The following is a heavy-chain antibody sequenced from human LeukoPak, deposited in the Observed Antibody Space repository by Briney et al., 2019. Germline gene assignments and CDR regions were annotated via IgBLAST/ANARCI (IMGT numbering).Heavy chain of an antibody. Sequence: ASVKVSCKASGYTFTNYYMHWVRQAPGQGLEWMGIINSSGGSTTYAQKFQGRVTMTRDTSTSTVYMEVSSLRSEDTAMYYYARQAQTAFDIWGQGTMVTVSS. CDR1: GYTFTNYY. V-gene: IGHV1-46*01. D-gene: IGHD6-6*01. CDR2: INSSGGST. CDR3: ARQAQTAFDI. J-gene: IGHJ3*02.